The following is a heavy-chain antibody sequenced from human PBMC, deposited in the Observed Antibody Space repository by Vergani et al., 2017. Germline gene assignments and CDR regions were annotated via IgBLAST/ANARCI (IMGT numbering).Heavy chain of an antibody. Sequence: QLQLQESGPGLVKPSETLSLPCTVSGGSISSSSYYWGWIRQPPGKGLDWIGSIYYSGSTYYNPSLKSRVTISVDTSKNQFSLKLSSVTAADTAVYYCAGPARYCSGGSCYSNHFFDYWGQGTLVTVSS. CDR2: IYYSGST. D-gene: IGHD2-15*01. V-gene: IGHV4-39*01. J-gene: IGHJ4*02. CDR3: AGPARYCSGGSCYSNHFFDY. CDR1: GGSISSSSYY.